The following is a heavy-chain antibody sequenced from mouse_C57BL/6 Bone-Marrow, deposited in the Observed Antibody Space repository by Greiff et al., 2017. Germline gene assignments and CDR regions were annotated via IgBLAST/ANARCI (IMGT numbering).Heavy chain of an antibody. CDR2: INPSNGGT. CDR1: GYTFTSYW. V-gene: IGHV1-53*01. J-gene: IGHJ4*01. D-gene: IGHD3-2*01. CDR3: ARSGGVDSPNYYAMDY. Sequence: VQLQQPGTELVKPGASVKLSCKASGYTFTSYWMHWVKQRPGQGLEWIGNINPSNGGTNYNEKFKSKATLTVDKSSSTAYMQLSSLTSEDSAVYYCARSGGVDSPNYYAMDYWGQGTSVTVSS.